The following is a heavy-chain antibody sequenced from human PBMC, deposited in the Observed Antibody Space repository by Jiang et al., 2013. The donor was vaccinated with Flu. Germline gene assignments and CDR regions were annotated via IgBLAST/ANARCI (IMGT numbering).Heavy chain of an antibody. CDR1: GYTFTGYY. V-gene: IGHV1-2*02. D-gene: IGHD3-10*01. J-gene: IGHJ5*02. CDR2: INPNSGGT. Sequence: VQLVESGAEVKKPGASVKVSCKASGYTFTGYYMHWVRQAPGQGLEWMGWINPNSGGTNYAQKFQGRVTMTRDTSISTAYMELSRLRSDDTAVYYCARDYQFGELLYRFDPWGQGTLVTVSS. CDR3: ARDYQFGELLYRFDP.